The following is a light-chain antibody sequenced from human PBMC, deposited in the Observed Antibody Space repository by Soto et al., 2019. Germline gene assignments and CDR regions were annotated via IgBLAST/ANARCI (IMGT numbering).Light chain of an antibody. J-gene: IGLJ3*02. CDR3: AAWDASLSCGV. CDR2: NNH. CDR1: NSNIGSNY. Sequence: QSVLTQPPSASGTPGQRVTISCSGGNSNIGSNYVYWYRQLPGTAPQLLIYNNHHRPSGVPDRFSASKSGSSASLDVSRLPSEDGADYFCAAWDASLSCGVFGGGTKLTVL. V-gene: IGLV1-47*02.